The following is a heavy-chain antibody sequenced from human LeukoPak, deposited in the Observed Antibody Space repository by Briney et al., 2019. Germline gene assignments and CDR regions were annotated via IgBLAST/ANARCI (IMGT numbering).Heavy chain of an antibody. CDR1: GYTFTSYA. V-gene: IGHV1-3*01. Sequence: GASVKVSCKASGYTFTSYAMHWVRQAPGQRLEWMGWINAGNGNTKYSQKFQGRVTITRDTSASTAYMELSSLRSEDTAVYYSARGGADLWFGEFLWGQGTLVTVSS. CDR2: INAGNGNT. J-gene: IGHJ4*02. D-gene: IGHD3-10*01. CDR3: ARGGADLWFGEFL.